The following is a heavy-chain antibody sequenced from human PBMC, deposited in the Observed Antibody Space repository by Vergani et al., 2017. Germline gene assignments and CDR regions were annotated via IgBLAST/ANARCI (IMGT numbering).Heavy chain of an antibody. V-gene: IGHV4-34*01. D-gene: IGHD3-3*01. Sequence: QVQLQQWGAGLLKPSETLSLTCAVYGGSFSGYYWSWIRQPPGKGLEWIGEINHSGSTNYNPSLKSRVTISVDTYKNQFSLKLSSVTAADTAVYYCARGRTIFGVVITNYYYYMDVWGKGTTVTVSS. J-gene: IGHJ6*03. CDR1: GGSFSGYY. CDR2: INHSGST. CDR3: ARGRTIFGVVITNYYYYMDV.